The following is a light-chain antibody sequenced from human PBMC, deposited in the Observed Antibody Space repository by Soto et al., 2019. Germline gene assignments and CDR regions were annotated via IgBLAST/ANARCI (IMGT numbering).Light chain of an antibody. Sequence: EIVITQSPATLSVSPGERATLSCRASQSVSSNLAWYQQKPGQAPRLLIYGASTRATGIPARFSGSGSGTEFTLTISSLQSEDFAVYYGQQYNNWPLTFGGGTKVEIK. CDR3: QQYNNWPLT. J-gene: IGKJ4*01. V-gene: IGKV3-15*01. CDR1: QSVSSN. CDR2: GAS.